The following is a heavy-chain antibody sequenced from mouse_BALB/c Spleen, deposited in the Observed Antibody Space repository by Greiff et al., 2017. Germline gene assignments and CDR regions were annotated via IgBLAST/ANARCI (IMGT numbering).Heavy chain of an antibody. Sequence: VQLQQSGAELARPGASVKMSCKASGYTFTSYTMHWVKQRPGQGLEWIGYINPSSGYTNYNQKFKDKATLTADKSSSTAYMQLSSLPSEDSAVYYCARCYYGNLYYYAMDYWGQGTSVTVSS. CDR1: GYTFTSYT. V-gene: IGHV1-4*01. CDR3: ARCYYGNLYYYAMDY. D-gene: IGHD2-1*01. J-gene: IGHJ4*01. CDR2: INPSSGYT.